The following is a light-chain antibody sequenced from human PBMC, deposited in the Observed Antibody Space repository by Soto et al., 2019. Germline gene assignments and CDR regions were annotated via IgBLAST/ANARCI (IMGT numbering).Light chain of an antibody. CDR1: SSDVNDYKF. J-gene: IGLJ1*01. Sequence: QSVLTQPRSVSGPPGQSVTISCTGTSSDVNDYKFVSWYQQHPGKAPKLMIFDVSERPSGVPDRFSASKSGNTASLSISGLQAEDEADYYCCSYAGTYSYVFGSGTKVTVL. CDR2: DVS. V-gene: IGLV2-11*01. CDR3: CSYAGTYSYV.